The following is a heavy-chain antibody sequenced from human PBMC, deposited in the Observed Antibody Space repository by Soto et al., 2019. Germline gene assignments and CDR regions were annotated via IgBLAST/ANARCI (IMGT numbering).Heavy chain of an antibody. Sequence: GGSLRLSCAASGFTFSSYAMSWVRQAPGKGLEWISAVSGSGGSTYYADSVKGRFTISRDNSKDTLYLQMNNLRAKDTAVYYCAKPPDYNWNDYWGQGTLVTVSS. CDR2: VSGSGGST. CDR1: GFTFSSYA. J-gene: IGHJ4*02. V-gene: IGHV3-23*01. CDR3: AKPPDYNWNDY. D-gene: IGHD1-20*01.